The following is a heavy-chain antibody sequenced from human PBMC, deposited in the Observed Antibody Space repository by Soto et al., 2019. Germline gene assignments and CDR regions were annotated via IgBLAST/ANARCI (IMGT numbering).Heavy chain of an antibody. CDR3: AKYGRNGGYLDY. CDR2: ISVYNGNT. CDR1: GYTFNSYG. V-gene: IGHV1-18*01. D-gene: IGHD2-8*01. Sequence: QVQLVQSGAEVKRPGASVKVSCKASGYTFNSYGISWVRQAPGQGLEWMGWISVYNGNTNYAQKVQGRVTMTTDTSTSTAYMELRSLIPDDTAVYYCAKYGRNGGYLDYWGQGTVVTVSS. J-gene: IGHJ4*02.